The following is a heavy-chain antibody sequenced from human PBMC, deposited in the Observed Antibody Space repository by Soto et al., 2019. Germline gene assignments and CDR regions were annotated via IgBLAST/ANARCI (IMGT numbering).Heavy chain of an antibody. CDR1: GFTFSSYE. CDR3: ARDPGTKEQLADYYYGMDV. J-gene: IGHJ6*02. Sequence: GSLRLSCAASGFTFSSYEMNWVRQAPGKGLEWVSYISSSGSTIYYADSVKGRFTISRDNAKNSLYLQMNSLRAEDTAVYYCARDPGTKEQLADYYYGMDVWGQGTTVTVSS. D-gene: IGHD6-6*01. V-gene: IGHV3-48*03. CDR2: ISSSGSTI.